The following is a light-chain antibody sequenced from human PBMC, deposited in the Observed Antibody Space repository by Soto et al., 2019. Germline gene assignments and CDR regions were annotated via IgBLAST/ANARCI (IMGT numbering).Light chain of an antibody. CDR2: ENN. V-gene: IGLV1-51*02. J-gene: IGLJ3*02. Sequence: QSVLTRPPSVSAAPGQKVTISCSGSSSNIGNNYVSWYQQLPGTAPKLLIYENNKRPSGIPDRFSGSKSGTSATLGITGLQTGDEADYYCGTWDSSLSAGWVFGGGTQLTVL. CDR3: GTWDSSLSAGWV. CDR1: SSNIGNNY.